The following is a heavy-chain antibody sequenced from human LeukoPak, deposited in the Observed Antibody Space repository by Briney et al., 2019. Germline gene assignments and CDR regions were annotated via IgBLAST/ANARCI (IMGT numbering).Heavy chain of an antibody. CDR1: GGSISSSSYY. V-gene: IGHV4-39*07. CDR3: ARDRGTWNDDGFDY. Sequence: SETLSLTCTVSGGSISSSSYYWGWIRQPPGKGLEWIGSLYYSRGTYFNPSLKSRVTISVDTSKNRFSLKLTSLTAADTAVYYCARDRGTWNDDGFDYWGQGTLVTVSS. D-gene: IGHD1-1*01. CDR2: LYYSRGT. J-gene: IGHJ4*02.